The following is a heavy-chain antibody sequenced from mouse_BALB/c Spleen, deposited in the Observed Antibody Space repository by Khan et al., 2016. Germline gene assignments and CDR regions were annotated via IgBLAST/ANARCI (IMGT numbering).Heavy chain of an antibody. Sequence: EVQLQESGPGLVKPSQSLSLTCTVTGYSITSDYAWNWIRQFPRNKLECLGYISSSGTTIYNPSLKSRISITRDTSKNQFFLQLNSVTTEATATYYGTRSGALYGYFTYWGQGTLVTVSA. CDR3: TRSGALYGYFTY. V-gene: IGHV3-2*02. CDR2: ISSSGTT. J-gene: IGHJ3*01. CDR1: GYSITSDYA. D-gene: IGHD2-2*01.